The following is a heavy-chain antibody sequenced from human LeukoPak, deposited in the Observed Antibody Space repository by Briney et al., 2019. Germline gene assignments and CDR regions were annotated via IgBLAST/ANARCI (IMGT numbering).Heavy chain of an antibody. CDR1: GGSISSNSYY. D-gene: IGHD7-27*01. V-gene: IGHV4-61*05. CDR2: IYHTGST. Sequence: SETLSLTCAVSGGSISSNSYYWGWIRQSPGKGLEWIGYIYHTGSTSYSPSLKSRVTISADTSQNQFSLKLSSVTAADTAVYYCASRKLGNDYWGQGTLVTVSS. CDR3: ASRKLGNDY. J-gene: IGHJ4*02.